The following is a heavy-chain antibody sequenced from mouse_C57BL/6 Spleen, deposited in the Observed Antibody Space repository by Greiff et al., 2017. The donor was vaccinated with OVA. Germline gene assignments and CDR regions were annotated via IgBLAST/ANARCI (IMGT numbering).Heavy chain of an antibody. CDR2: IDPSDSYT. CDR1: GYTFTSYW. CDR3: ARRDYDYLFDY. J-gene: IGHJ2*01. Sequence: QVHVKQPGAELVKPGASVKLSCKASGYTFTSYWMQWVKQRPGQGLEWIGEIDPSDSYTNYNQKFKGKATLTVDTSSSTAYMQLSSLTSEDSAVYYCARRDYDYLFDYWGQGTTLTVSS. D-gene: IGHD2-4*01. V-gene: IGHV1-50*01.